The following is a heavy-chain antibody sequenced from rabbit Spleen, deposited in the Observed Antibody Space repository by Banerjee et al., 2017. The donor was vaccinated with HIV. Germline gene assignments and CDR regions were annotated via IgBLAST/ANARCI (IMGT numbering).Heavy chain of an antibody. D-gene: IGHD1-1*01. CDR1: GFTLSSYY. J-gene: IGHJ3*01. V-gene: IGHV1S7*01. Sequence: QLKESGGGLVQPGGSLKLSCKASGFTLSSYYMNWVHQAPGKGLEWICYIDPVFGITNYANWVKGRFTISSDNAQNTVDLQMNSLTAADTATYFCVRGGIYGSSSGFFLWGQGTLVTVS. CDR2: IDPVFGIT. CDR3: VRGGIYGSSSGFFL.